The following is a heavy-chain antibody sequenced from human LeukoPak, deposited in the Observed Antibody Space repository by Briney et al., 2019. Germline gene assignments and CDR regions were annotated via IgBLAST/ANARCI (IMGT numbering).Heavy chain of an antibody. Sequence: PSETLSLTCTVSGGSISSYYWSWIRQPPGKGLEWIGYIYYSGSTNYNPSLKSRVTISVDTSKNQFSLKLSSVTAADTAVYYCARQGPAPGGEFDYWGQGTLVTVSS. CDR2: IYYSGST. D-gene: IGHD2-15*01. CDR1: GGSISSYY. CDR3: ARQGPAPGGEFDY. J-gene: IGHJ4*02. V-gene: IGHV4-59*01.